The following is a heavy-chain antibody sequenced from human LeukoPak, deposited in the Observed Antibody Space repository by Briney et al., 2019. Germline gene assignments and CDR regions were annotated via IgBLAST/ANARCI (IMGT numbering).Heavy chain of an antibody. Sequence: GASVKVSCKASGGTFSSYAISWVRQAPGQGLEWMGRIIPIFGTANYAQKSQGRVTITTDESTSTAYMELSSLRSEDTAVYYCARDRHYYGSGSYSDYWGQGTLVTVSS. CDR1: GGTFSSYA. D-gene: IGHD3-10*01. V-gene: IGHV1-69*05. J-gene: IGHJ4*02. CDR3: ARDRHYYGSGSYSDY. CDR2: IIPIFGTA.